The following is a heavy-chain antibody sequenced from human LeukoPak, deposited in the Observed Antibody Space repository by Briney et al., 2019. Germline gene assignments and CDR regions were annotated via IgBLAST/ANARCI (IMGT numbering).Heavy chain of an antibody. D-gene: IGHD1-20*01. Sequence: PGGSLRLSCAASGFTFSSYWMSWVRQAPGKGLEWVANIKQDGSEKYYVDSVKGRFTISRDNAKNSLYLQMNSLRAEDTAVYYCARANVPNWNGAFDIWGQGTMVTVSS. V-gene: IGHV3-7*01. CDR3: ARANVPNWNGAFDI. J-gene: IGHJ3*02. CDR2: IKQDGSEK. CDR1: GFTFSSYW.